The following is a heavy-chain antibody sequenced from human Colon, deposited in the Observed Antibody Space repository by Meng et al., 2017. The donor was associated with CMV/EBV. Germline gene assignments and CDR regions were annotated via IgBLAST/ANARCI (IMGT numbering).Heavy chain of an antibody. J-gene: IGHJ4*02. V-gene: IGHV1-3*01. CDR1: GFTFTTYA. Sequence: QVQLVQSGAEVKKPGASVMVSCKASGFTFTTYAIHWVRQAPEQRREWMGWINLGHGNTEYSQKFQGRITLTRDTSANIAYMELSSLRSDDTAVYFCARGGYISSWYVAPDYWGQGTLVTVSS. CDR3: ARGGYISSWYVAPDY. CDR2: INLGHGNT. D-gene: IGHD6-13*01.